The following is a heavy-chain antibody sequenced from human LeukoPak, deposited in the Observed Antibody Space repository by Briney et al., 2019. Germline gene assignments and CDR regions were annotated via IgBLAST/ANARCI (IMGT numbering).Heavy chain of an antibody. D-gene: IGHD3-9*01. Sequence: GGSLRLSCAASGFTFSSYSMNWVRQAPGKGLEWVSYISSSSSTIYYADSVKGRFTISRDNAKNSLYLQMNSLRPEDTAVYYCARVGYYNVNYFDYWGQGTPVTVSS. CDR1: GFTFSSYS. V-gene: IGHV3-48*04. J-gene: IGHJ4*02. CDR2: ISSSSSTI. CDR3: ARVGYYNVNYFDY.